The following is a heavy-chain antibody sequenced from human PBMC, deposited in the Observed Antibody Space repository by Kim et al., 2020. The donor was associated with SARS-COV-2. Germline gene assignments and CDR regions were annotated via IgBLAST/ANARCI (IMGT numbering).Heavy chain of an antibody. J-gene: IGHJ5*02. CDR2: IIPILGIA. V-gene: IGHV1-69*04. D-gene: IGHD3-3*01. Sequence: SVKVSCKASGGTFSSYAISWVRQAPGQGLEWMGRIIPILGIANYAQKFQGRVTITADKSTSTAYMELSSLRSEDTAVYYCASAQTHLTIRFLEWEEANWFDPWGQGTLVTVSS. CDR1: GGTFSSYA. CDR3: ASAQTHLTIRFLEWEEANWFDP.